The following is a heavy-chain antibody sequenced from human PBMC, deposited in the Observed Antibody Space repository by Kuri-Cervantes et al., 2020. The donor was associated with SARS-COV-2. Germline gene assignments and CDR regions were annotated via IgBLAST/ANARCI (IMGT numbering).Heavy chain of an antibody. D-gene: IGHD2-8*01. J-gene: IGHJ6*02. V-gene: IGHV3-48*02. CDR3: AREGVREIYYYYYYGMDV. CDR1: GFTFSSYS. CDR2: ISSSSSTI. Sequence: LSLTCAASGFTFSSYSMNWVRQAPGKGLEWVSYISSSSSTIYYADSVKGRFTISRDNAKNSPYLQMNSLRDEDTAVYYCAREGVREIYYYYYYGMDVWGQGTTVTVSS.